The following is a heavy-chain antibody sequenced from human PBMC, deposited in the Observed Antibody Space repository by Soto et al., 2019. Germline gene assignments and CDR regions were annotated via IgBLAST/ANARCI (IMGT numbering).Heavy chain of an antibody. CDR3: TTGVTMVRGYYYYMDV. CDR1: GFTFSNAW. CDR2: IKSKTDGGTT. Sequence: GGSLRLSCAASGFTFSNAWMSWVRQAPGKGLEWVGRIKSKTDGGTTDYAAPVKGRFTISRDDSKNTLYLQMNSLKTEDTAVYYCTTGVTMVRGYYYYMDVWGKGTTVTVSS. J-gene: IGHJ6*03. D-gene: IGHD3-10*01. V-gene: IGHV3-15*01.